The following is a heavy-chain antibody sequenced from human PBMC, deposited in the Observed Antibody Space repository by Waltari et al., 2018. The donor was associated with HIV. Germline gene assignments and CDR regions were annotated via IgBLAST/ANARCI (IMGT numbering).Heavy chain of an antibody. V-gene: IGHV1-69*01. J-gene: IGHJ6*02. CDR1: GGTFSSYA. CDR3: ASLSVGSGWLYYYYYGMDV. D-gene: IGHD6-19*01. Sequence: QVQLVQSGAEVKKPGSSVKVSCKASGGTFSSYAISWVRQAPGQGLEWMGGIVPIFGTANYAQKFQGRVTVTADESTSTAYRWLSSLRSEDTAVYYCASLSVGSGWLYYYYYGMDVWGQGTTVTVSS. CDR2: IVPIFGTA.